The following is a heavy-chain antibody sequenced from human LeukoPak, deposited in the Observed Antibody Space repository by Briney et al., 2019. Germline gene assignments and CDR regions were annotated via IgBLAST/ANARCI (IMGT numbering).Heavy chain of an antibody. Sequence: GGSLRLSCAASGFSLGDYWMNWVRQAPGKGLEWLATIKQDGSETHYLDSVKGRLSISRDNAKNSLYLQINSLRAEDTAVYYCARAYYYDSSGYPMDGGFDMWGQGTMVTVSS. D-gene: IGHD3-22*01. CDR3: ARAYYYDSSGYPMDGGFDM. J-gene: IGHJ3*02. V-gene: IGHV3-7*04. CDR1: GFSLGDYW. CDR2: IKQDGSET.